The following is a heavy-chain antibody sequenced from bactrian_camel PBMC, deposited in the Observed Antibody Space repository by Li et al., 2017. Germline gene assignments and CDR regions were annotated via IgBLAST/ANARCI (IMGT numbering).Heavy chain of an antibody. CDR3: AAEHRFGVCASPTLYGN. CDR1: EFPRGLEC. J-gene: IGHJ4*01. Sequence: VQLVESGGGSVQAGGSLRPSCAASEFPRGLECMAWFRQAPGKEREWVAWIYTGGITPHYANSVGGRFTISEDNAKKTLYLQLNSLKPEDTVMYICAAEHRFGVCASPTLYGNWGQGTQVTVS. CDR2: IYTGGITP. V-gene: IGHV3S31*01. D-gene: IGHD1*01.